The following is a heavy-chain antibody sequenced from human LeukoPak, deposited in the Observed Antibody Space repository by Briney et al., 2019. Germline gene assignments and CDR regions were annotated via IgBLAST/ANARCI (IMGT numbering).Heavy chain of an antibody. CDR3: ARNDYVWGSYQDY. CDR2: IKQDGSEK. J-gene: IGHJ4*02. V-gene: IGHV3-7*01. Sequence: PGGSLRLSCAASGFTFSSYWMSWVRQAPGKGLEWVANIKQDGSEKYYVDSVKGRFTISRDNAKNSLYLQMNSLRAEDTAVYYCARNDYVWGSYQDYWGQGTLVTVSS. CDR1: GFTFSSYW. D-gene: IGHD3-16*01.